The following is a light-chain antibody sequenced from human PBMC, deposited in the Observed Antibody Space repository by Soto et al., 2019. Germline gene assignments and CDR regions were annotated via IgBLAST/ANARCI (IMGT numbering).Light chain of an antibody. J-gene: IGLJ3*02. CDR3: QAYESSMTAFV. Sequence: QSVLTQPPSVSGATWQRVSISCTGNNSNLGAGYDVHWYQQLPGAAHKLVIFGNRNRPSGVPERFSGTKSGTSASLAITGIQAEYEADYNCQAYESSMTAFVYGGRTKLT. CDR1: NSNLGAGYD. V-gene: IGLV1-40*01. CDR2: GNR.